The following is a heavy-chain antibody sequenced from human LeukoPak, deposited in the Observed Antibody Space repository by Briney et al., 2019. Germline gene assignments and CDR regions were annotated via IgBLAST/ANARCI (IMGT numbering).Heavy chain of an antibody. CDR2: IYYNGIT. CDR1: GYSISSGYQ. CDR3: ARVSATTGVDY. D-gene: IGHD1-1*01. Sequence: SETLSLTCAVSGYSISSGYQWAWIRQPPGKGLEWIGYIYYNGITNYSPSLRSRVSMSVDTSKNQFSLKLTSVSAADTAVYYCARVSATTGVDYWGRGTLVTVSS. V-gene: IGHV4-28*03. J-gene: IGHJ4*02.